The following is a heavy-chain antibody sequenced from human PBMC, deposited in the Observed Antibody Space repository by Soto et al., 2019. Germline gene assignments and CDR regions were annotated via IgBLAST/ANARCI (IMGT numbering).Heavy chain of an antibody. D-gene: IGHD2-2*01. Sequence: ASVKVSCKASGFTFTSSAMQWVRQARGQRLEWIGWIVVGSGNTNYAQKFQERVTITRDMSTSTAYMELSSLRSEDTAVYYCAATPGPDCSSTSCFLYYYGMDVWGQGTTVTVSS. CDR3: AATPGPDCSSTSCFLYYYGMDV. V-gene: IGHV1-58*02. CDR1: GFTFTSSA. J-gene: IGHJ6*02. CDR2: IVVGSGNT.